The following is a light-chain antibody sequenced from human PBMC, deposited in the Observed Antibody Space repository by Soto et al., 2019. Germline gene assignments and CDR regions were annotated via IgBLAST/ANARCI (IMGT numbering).Light chain of an antibody. Sequence: DIQMTQSPSTLSASVGDRVTITCRASQSLRSGVAWYQQKPGKAPKLLIYDASSLESGVPSTFSGGGSGTEFTLTISSLQPDDFATYYCQQYDRYKTFGQGTKVEIK. J-gene: IGKJ1*01. CDR1: QSLRSG. V-gene: IGKV1-5*01. CDR2: DAS. CDR3: QQYDRYKT.